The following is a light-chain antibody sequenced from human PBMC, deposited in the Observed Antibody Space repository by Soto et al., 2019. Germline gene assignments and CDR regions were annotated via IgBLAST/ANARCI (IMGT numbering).Light chain of an antibody. V-gene: IGKV3-20*01. CDR2: GAS. J-gene: IGKJ4*01. CDR3: QQYGYSPA. CDR1: QSVSNNY. Sequence: ENVLTQSPGTLSLSLGERVSLSCRASQSVSNNYLAWYQQKRGQGPRLLIYGASSRATGIPDRFSGSGSGTDFTLTINRLEPEDFVVYYCQQYGYSPAFGGGTKVEIK.